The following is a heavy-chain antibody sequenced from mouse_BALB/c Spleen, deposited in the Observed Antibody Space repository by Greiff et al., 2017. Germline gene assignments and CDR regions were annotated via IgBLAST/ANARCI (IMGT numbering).Heavy chain of an antibody. CDR1: GFTFSSFG. CDR2: ISSGSSTI. V-gene: IGHV5-17*02. J-gene: IGHJ4*01. CDR3: ARRGTYYDYDGYAMDY. Sequence: EVQLVESGGGLVQPGGSRKLSCAASGFTFSSFGMHWVRQAPEKGLEWVAYISSGSSTIYYADTVKGRFTISRDNPKNTLFLQMTSLRSEDTAMYYCARRGTYYDYDGYAMDYWGQGTSVTVSS. D-gene: IGHD2-4*01.